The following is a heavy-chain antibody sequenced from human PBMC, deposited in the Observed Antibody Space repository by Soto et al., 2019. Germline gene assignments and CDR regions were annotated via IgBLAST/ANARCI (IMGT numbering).Heavy chain of an antibody. CDR2: INHSGST. CDR3: ARGSRSNSGSEPHWYFDL. D-gene: IGHD5-12*01. Sequence: SETLALTCAVYGGCLSGYYWSWIRQPPGKGLEWIGEINHSGSTNYNPSLKSRVTISVDTSKNQFSLKLSSVTAADTAVYYCARGSRSNSGSEPHWYFDLWCRGTLVTVSS. V-gene: IGHV4-34*01. J-gene: IGHJ2*01. CDR1: GGCLSGYY.